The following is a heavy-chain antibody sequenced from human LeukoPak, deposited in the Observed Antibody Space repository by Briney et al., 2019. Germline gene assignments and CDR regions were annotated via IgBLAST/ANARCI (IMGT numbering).Heavy chain of an antibody. Sequence: GGSLRLSCAASGFIFSRYWMHWVRQAPGKGLVSVSRINSDASSTGYADSVKGRFTISRDNAKNTLYLQMNSLRAEDTAVYYCARAPSGSRIDYWGQGTLVTVSS. V-gene: IGHV3-74*01. J-gene: IGHJ4*02. CDR1: GFIFSRYW. D-gene: IGHD1-14*01. CDR3: ARAPSGSRIDY. CDR2: INSDASST.